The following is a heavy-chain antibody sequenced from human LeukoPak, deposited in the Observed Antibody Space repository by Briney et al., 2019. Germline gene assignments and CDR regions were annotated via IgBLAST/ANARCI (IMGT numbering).Heavy chain of an antibody. CDR3: ARGGGSGDIDY. D-gene: IGHD2-21*01. CDR2: INPNSCGT. J-gene: IGHJ4*02. Sequence: ASVKLSCKASGYTFTRYYMHWVRQAPGQGLEWMGWINPNSCGTNYAQKLQQRVTMTRDTSISTAYMELSRLRSDDTVVYYCARGGGSGDIDYWGQGTLVPVFS. CDR1: GYTFTRYY. V-gene: IGHV1-2*02.